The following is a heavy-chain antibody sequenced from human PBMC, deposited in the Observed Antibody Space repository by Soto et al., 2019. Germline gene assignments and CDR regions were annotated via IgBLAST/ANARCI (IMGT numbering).Heavy chain of an antibody. J-gene: IGHJ6*02. D-gene: IGHD5-12*01. Sequence: AAVKVSCKSSGYTFTGYYVHWVRQAPGQGLEWMGWINPNSGDTYLAQRFQGRVTMNRDTSIGTAYMELRGLTSDDTAEYYCAKGGAIVAEGTRVYLYSPMDVRGQGTTVT. CDR3: AKGGAIVAEGTRVYLYSPMDV. CDR1: GYTFTGYY. CDR2: INPNSGDT. V-gene: IGHV1-2*02.